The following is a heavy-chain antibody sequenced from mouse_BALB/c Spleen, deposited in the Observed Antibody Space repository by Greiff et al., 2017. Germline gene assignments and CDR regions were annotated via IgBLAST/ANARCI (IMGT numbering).Heavy chain of an antibody. J-gene: IGHJ2*01. V-gene: IGHV5-4*02. CDR1: GFTFSDYY. Sequence: EVQRVESGGGLVKPGGSLKLSCAASGFTFSDYYMYWVRQTPEKRLEWVATISDGGSYTYYPDSVKGRFTISRDNAKNNLYLQMSSLKSEDTAMYYCARDGYDYDGVDYWGQGTTLTVSS. D-gene: IGHD2-4*01. CDR2: ISDGGSYT. CDR3: ARDGYDYDGVDY.